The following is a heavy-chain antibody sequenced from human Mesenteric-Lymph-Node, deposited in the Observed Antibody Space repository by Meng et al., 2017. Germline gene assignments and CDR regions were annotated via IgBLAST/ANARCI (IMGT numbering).Heavy chain of an antibody. CDR2: INPNSGGT. CDR3: ARGGYYDSMGGSPDY. D-gene: IGHD3-22*01. J-gene: IGHJ4*02. Sequence: ASVKVSCKASGYTFTSYYMHWVRQAPGQGLEWMGWINPNSGGTNYAQKFQGRVTMTRDTSISTAYMELSRLRSDDTAVYYCARGGYYDSMGGSPDYWGQGTLVTVSS. CDR1: GYTFTSYY. V-gene: IGHV1-2*02.